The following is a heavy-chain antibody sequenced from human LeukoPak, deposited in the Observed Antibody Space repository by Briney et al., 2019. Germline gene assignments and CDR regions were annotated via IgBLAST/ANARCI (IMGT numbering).Heavy chain of an antibody. CDR1: GFTLSSYS. D-gene: IGHD4-17*01. CDR3: TRDVRLRHKYYYMDV. CDR2: ITNSGSTT. J-gene: IGHJ6*03. Sequence: PGGSLRLSCAASGFTLSSYSMNWVRQAPGKGLEWISYITNSGSTTFYADSVKGRFSISGDNANNSLFLQMNSLRAEDTAVYYCTRDVRLRHKYYYMDVWGKGTTVTVSS. V-gene: IGHV3-48*04.